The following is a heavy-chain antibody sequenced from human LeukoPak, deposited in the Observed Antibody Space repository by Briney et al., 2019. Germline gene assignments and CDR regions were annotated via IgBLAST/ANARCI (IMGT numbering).Heavy chain of an antibody. D-gene: IGHD3-9*01. CDR2: ISSSSSTI. J-gene: IGHJ4*02. CDR1: GFTFSSYS. CDR3: AGELAGTLEENFADY. Sequence: PGGSLRLSCAASGFTFSSYSMNWVRQAPGKGLEWVSYISSSSSTIYYADSVKGRFTISRDNAKNSLFLQMNSLRDEDTAVYYCAGELAGTLEENFADYWGQGTLVTVSS. V-gene: IGHV3-48*02.